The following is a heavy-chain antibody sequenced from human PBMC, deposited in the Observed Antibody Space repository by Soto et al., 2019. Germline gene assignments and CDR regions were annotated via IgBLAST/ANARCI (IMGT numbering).Heavy chain of an antibody. CDR2: IYTSGST. V-gene: IGHV4-4*07. Sequence: DTLSLTCTVSGGSISSYYWSWIRQPAGKGLEWIGRIYTSGSTNYNPSLKSRVTMSVDTSKNQFSLKLSSVTAADTAVYYCAREEKLWFGELNYWGQGTLVTVSS. D-gene: IGHD3-10*01. CDR1: GGSISSYY. J-gene: IGHJ4*02. CDR3: AREEKLWFGELNY.